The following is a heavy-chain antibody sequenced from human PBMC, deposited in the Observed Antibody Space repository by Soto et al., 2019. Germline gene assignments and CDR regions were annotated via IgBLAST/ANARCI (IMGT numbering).Heavy chain of an antibody. CDR1: GFTVSSNY. CDR2: IYSGGST. J-gene: IGHJ6*03. Sequence: EVQLVESGGGLVQPGGSPRLSCAASGFTVSSNYMSWVRQAPGKGLEWVSVIYSGGSTYYADSVKGRFTISRDNSKNTLYLQMNSLRAEDTAVYYCARVHDGSGSYYNYYYYMDVWGKGTTVTVSS. V-gene: IGHV3-66*01. D-gene: IGHD3-10*01. CDR3: ARVHDGSGSYYNYYYYMDV.